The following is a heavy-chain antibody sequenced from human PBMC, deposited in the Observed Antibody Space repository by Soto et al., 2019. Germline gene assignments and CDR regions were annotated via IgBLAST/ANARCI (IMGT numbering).Heavy chain of an antibody. CDR1: GFTFSGSA. J-gene: IGHJ4*02. V-gene: IGHV3-23*01. CDR2: ISGSDGTT. D-gene: IGHD1-26*01. CDR3: AQAIVGPRGPFF. Sequence: GGSLRLSCAASGFTFSGSAMTWVRQAPGKWLEYVSSISGSDGTTYYAKSVKGRFSISRDNSMNTLYLQMNSLRVEDTAVYYCAQAIVGPRGPFFWGQGTLVTVSS.